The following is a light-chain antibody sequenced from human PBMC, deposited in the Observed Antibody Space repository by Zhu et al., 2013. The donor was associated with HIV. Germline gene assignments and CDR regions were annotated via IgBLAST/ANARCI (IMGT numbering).Light chain of an antibody. J-gene: IGKJ5*01. V-gene: IGKV3-20*01. CDR1: ESVTRNY. CDR2: GAS. CDR3: QQYGSSPIT. Sequence: EIVMTQSPATLSVSPGGRATLSCRASESVTRNYLAWYQQKPGQAPRLLIYGASIRATGIPDRFTGSGSGTDFTLTISRLEPEDFGMYFCQQYGSSPITFGQGTQLEIK.